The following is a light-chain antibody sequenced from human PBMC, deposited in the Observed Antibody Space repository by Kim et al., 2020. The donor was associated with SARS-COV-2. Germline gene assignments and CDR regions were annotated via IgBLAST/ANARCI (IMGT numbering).Light chain of an antibody. Sequence: VSPVRTVPIPCSGDKLGGKHCPWYQRRPGQSPLLVIYLDARRPSGIPERFSGSNPGTTATLTISATQTTDEADYFCQVWDNGTVVFGGGTQLTVL. V-gene: IGLV3-1*01. CDR1: KLGGKH. CDR3: QVWDNGTVV. J-gene: IGLJ3*02. CDR2: LDA.